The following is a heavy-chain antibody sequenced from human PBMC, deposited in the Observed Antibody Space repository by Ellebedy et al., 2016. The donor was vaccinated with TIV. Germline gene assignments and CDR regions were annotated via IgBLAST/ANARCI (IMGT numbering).Heavy chain of an antibody. D-gene: IGHD3-10*01. V-gene: IGHV3-23*01. J-gene: IGHJ4*02. Sequence: GESLKISCAASGFTFSSYAMSWVRQAPGQGLEWVSGINDNGGSTSYADSVEGRFTISRDNSKDTLFLQMNSLGVEDTAVYYCASSRYHYYLGNTIFVYWGQGTLVTVSS. CDR2: INDNGGST. CDR3: ASSRYHYYLGNTIFVY. CDR1: GFTFSSYA.